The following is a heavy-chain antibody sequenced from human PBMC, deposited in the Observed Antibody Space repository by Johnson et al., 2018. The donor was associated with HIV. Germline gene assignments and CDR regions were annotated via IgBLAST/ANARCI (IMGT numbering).Heavy chain of an antibody. V-gene: IGHV3-30-3*01. CDR3: TYSSAWSPGAFDI. J-gene: IGHJ3*02. CDR1: GFTFDDYA. Sequence: QVQLVESGGVVLQPGGSLRLSCAASGFTFDDYAMHWVRQAPGKGLEWVAVISYDGSNKYYADSVKGRFTISRDNSKNTLYLQMNSLRAEDTAVFYCTYSSAWSPGAFDIWGQGTMVTVSS. D-gene: IGHD6-19*01. CDR2: ISYDGSNK.